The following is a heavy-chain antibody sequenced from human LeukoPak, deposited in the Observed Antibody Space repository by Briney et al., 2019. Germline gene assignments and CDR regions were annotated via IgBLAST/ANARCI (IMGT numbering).Heavy chain of an antibody. CDR3: ARVGHSAVPAA. D-gene: IGHD2-2*01. Sequence: SETLSLTCTVSGYSISSGYYWGWIRQPPGKGLEWIGSIYHNGSTYYNPSLKSRVTISVDTSKNQFSLKLSSVTAADTAVYYCARVGHSAVPAAWGQGTLVTVSS. CDR1: GYSISSGYY. CDR2: IYHNGST. J-gene: IGHJ4*02. V-gene: IGHV4-38-2*02.